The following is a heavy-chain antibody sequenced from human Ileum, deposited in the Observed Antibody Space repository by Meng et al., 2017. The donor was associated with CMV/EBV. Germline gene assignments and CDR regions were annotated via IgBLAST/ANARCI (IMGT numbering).Heavy chain of an antibody. CDR3: ARRRGPRGYIDY. V-gene: IGHV4-4*07. CDR2: IHSNGDT. J-gene: IGHJ4*02. CDR1: GGSFSDYY. D-gene: IGHD3-10*01. Sequence: VEPEESGPGLVKPSENLSLSCTVSGGSFSDYYWNWIRQPAGQGLEWIGRIHSNGDTDYNPSLQSRVTMSVDSSKNEFFLSLSFVTAADTAIYYCARRRGPRGYIDYWGQGILVTVSS.